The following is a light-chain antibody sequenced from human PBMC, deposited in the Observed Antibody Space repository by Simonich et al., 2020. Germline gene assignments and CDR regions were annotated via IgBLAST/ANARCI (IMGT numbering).Light chain of an antibody. CDR1: ALPKKY. CDR2: EDS. J-gene: IGLJ3*02. V-gene: IGLV3-10*01. CDR3: YSTDSSGNHRGV. Sequence: SYEMTQPPSVSVSPGQTARITCSGDALPKKYAYWYQQKSGQAPVLVIYEDSKRPSGIPEIFSGSSSGTMATLTISGAQVEDEADYYCYSTDSSGNHRGVFGGGTKLTVL.